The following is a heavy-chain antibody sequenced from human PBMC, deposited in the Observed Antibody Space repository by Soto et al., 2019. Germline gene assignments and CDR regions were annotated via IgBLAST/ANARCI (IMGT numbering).Heavy chain of an antibody. J-gene: IGHJ2*01. CDR1: GFTFSNFA. Sequence: QVQLVESGGGVVPPGRSLRLSCAASGFTFSNFAMHWVRQAPGKGLEWMAFISYHGTNDYYIDSVKGRFTISRDNSKNTLYLQMDSLRVEDTALYYCAKDDDYGYFDLWGRGTLVTVSS. V-gene: IGHV3-30*18. CDR3: AKDDDYGYFDL. CDR2: ISYHGTND.